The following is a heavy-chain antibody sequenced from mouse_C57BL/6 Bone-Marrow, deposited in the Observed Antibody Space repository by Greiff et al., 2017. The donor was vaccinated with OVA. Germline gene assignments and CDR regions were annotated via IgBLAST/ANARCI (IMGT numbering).Heavy chain of an antibody. CDR3: ARSCMITRYFDV. Sequence: QVHVKQPGAELVKPGASVKLSCKASGYTFTSYWMHWVKQRPGRGLEWIGRIDPNSGGTKYNEKFKSKATLTVDKSSSTAYMQLSSLTSEDSAVYYCARSCMITRYFDVWGTGTTVTVSS. V-gene: IGHV1-72*01. CDR1: GYTFTSYW. D-gene: IGHD2-4*01. CDR2: IDPNSGGT. J-gene: IGHJ1*03.